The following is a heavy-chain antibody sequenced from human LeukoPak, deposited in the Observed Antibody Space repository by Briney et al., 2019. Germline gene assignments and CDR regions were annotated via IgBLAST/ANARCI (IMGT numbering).Heavy chain of an antibody. Sequence: PGGSLRLSCAASGFTFDDYAMHWVRRAPGKGLEWVSGISWNSGSTGYADSVKGRFTISRDNAKNSLYLQMNSLRGEDTALYYCAKAREDYYGMDVWGQGTTVTVSS. D-gene: IGHD1-26*01. J-gene: IGHJ6*02. CDR2: ISWNSGST. CDR3: AKAREDYYGMDV. V-gene: IGHV3-9*01. CDR1: GFTFDDYA.